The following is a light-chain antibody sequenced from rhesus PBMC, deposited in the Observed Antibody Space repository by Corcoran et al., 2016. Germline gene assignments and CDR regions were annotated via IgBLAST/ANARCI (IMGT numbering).Light chain of an antibody. V-gene: IGKV1S12*01. Sequence: DIQMTQSPSALSASVGDRVTISCRASQNIYSNLAWYPQKPGKAPKLLIYAASRLQTGIPSRFSGSGSGTDFTLTVSSLQPEDSAAYYCQHYYDNPLTFGGGTKVELK. CDR3: QHYYDNPLT. CDR1: QNIYSN. J-gene: IGKJ4*01. CDR2: AAS.